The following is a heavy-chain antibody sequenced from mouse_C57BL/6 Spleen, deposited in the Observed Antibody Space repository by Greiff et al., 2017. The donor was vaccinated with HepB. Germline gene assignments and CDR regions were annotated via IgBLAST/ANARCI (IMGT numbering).Heavy chain of an antibody. Sequence: QVQLQQPGAELVKPGASVRMSCKASGYTFTSYWITWVKQRPGQGLEWIGDIYPGSGSTNYNEKFKSKATLTVDTSSSTAYMQLSSLTSEDSAVYYCARGGTMVTTDYWGQGTTLTVSS. CDR3: ARGGTMVTTDY. D-gene: IGHD2-2*01. CDR1: GYTFTSYW. V-gene: IGHV1-55*01. CDR2: IYPGSGST. J-gene: IGHJ2*01.